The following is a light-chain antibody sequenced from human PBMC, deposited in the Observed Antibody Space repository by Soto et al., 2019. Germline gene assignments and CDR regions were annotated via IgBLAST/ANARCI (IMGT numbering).Light chain of an antibody. V-gene: IGKV3-11*01. CDR3: HQRQSWPRT. J-gene: IGKJ1*01. CDR1: QYINTR. Sequence: EILLTQSPATLSSFPWYIFTLSGRASQYINTRLAWYQPRPGQSPRLLIYQTSLRDAGIPARLSASGSGTEFTLTISDVQPEDFALYYCHQRQSWPRTFGQGTKVDIK. CDR2: QTS.